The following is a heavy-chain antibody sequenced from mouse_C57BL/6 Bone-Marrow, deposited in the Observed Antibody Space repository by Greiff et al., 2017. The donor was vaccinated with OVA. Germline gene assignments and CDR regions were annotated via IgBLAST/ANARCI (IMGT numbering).Heavy chain of an antibody. Sequence: EVKLVESGGGLVKPGGSLKLSCAASGFTFSSYAMSWVRQTPEKRLEWVATISDGGSYTYYPDNVKGRFTSTRDNAKNNLYLQMSQLKSEDTAMYYCARERENYYGSGFDYWGQGTTLTVSS. CDR2: ISDGGSYT. CDR3: ARERENYYGSGFDY. V-gene: IGHV5-4*01. D-gene: IGHD1-1*01. CDR1: GFTFSSYA. J-gene: IGHJ2*01.